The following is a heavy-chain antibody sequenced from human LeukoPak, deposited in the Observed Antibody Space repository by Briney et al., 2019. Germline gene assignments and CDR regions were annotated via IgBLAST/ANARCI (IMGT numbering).Heavy chain of an antibody. D-gene: IGHD3-22*01. V-gene: IGHV4-4*07. CDR2: LYPSRST. J-gene: IGHJ4*02. Sequence: LIAPLYPSRSTNYTPSLKSRVTMSVDTSKTQFSLRLSSATAADTAVYYCARGASGYYYGWGQGILVTVSS. CDR3: ARGASGYYYG.